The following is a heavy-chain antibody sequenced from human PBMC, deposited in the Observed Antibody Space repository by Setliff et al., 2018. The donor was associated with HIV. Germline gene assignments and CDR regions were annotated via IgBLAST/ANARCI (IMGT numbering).Heavy chain of an antibody. J-gene: IGHJ5*02. CDR1: GGTFSSYA. Sequence: GASVKVSCKASGGTFSSYAISWVRQAPGQGPEWMGGIIPIFGTANYAQKFQGRVTITTDESTSTAYMELSSLRSEDTAVYYCARSRDPYCSSTSCYLNWFDPWGQGTLVTVSS. V-gene: IGHV1-69*05. D-gene: IGHD2-2*01. CDR2: IIPIFGTA. CDR3: ARSRDPYCSSTSCYLNWFDP.